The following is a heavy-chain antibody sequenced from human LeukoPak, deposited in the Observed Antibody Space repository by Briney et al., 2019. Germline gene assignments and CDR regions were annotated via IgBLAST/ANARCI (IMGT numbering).Heavy chain of an antibody. D-gene: IGHD6-13*01. CDR1: GFTFSSYA. J-gene: IGHJ4*02. CDR3: ARRSADGGYFDD. Sequence: GGSLRLSCAASGFTFSSYAMSWVRQAPGKGLEWVSAISGSGGSTYYADSVKGRFTISRDNGKNTLYLQMNSLRAEDTAVYYCARRSADGGYFDDWGLGTLVTVSS. CDR2: ISGSGGST. V-gene: IGHV3-23*01.